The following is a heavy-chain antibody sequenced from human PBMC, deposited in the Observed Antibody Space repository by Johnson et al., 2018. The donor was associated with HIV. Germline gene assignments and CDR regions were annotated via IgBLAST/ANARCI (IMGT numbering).Heavy chain of an antibody. Sequence: QVQLVESGGGVVQPGRSLSLSCAASGFTFSSYAMHWVRQAPGTGLDYVSAIRSNGGKTYYAHSVQGRFTISRDNSKNTLYLEMNSLGAEDTAVYYCSKGSGSGWLRDAFDIWGQGTMVTVSS. V-gene: IGHV3-64*04. CDR1: GFTFSSYA. CDR3: SKGSGSGWLRDAFDI. D-gene: IGHD6-19*01. J-gene: IGHJ3*02. CDR2: IRSNGGKT.